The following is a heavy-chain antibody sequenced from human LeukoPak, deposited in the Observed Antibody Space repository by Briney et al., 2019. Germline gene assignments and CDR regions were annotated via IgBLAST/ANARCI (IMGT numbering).Heavy chain of an antibody. D-gene: IGHD3-10*01. CDR3: ARVVNGSGSYTPIDY. V-gene: IGHV3-30*03. J-gene: IGHJ4*02. Sequence: PGGSLRLSCAASGFTFSSYGMHWVRQAPGKGLEWVAVISYDGSNKYYADSVKGRFTTSRDNAKNSLYLQMNSLRAEDTALYYCARVVNGSGSYTPIDYWGQGTLVTVSS. CDR2: ISYDGSNK. CDR1: GFTFSSYG.